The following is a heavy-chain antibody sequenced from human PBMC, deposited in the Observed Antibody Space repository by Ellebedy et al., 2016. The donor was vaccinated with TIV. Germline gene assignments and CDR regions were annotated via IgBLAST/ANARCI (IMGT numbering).Heavy chain of an antibody. D-gene: IGHD1-26*01. CDR1: GYTFTTYG. V-gene: IGHV1-2*02. Sequence: ASVKVSCXASGYTFTTYGISWVRQAPGQGLEWMGWINPNSGGTKYAQKFKGRVTMTRDTSISTAYMELSRLRSDDTAVYYCARDTVGATEEVFHYWGQGTLVTVSS. J-gene: IGHJ4*02. CDR3: ARDTVGATEEVFHY. CDR2: INPNSGGT.